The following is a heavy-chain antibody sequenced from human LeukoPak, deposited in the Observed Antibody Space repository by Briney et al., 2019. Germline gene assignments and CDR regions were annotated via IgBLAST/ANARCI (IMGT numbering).Heavy chain of an antibody. J-gene: IGHJ5*02. V-gene: IGHV4-39*01. CDR3: AIASVRPAFDP. CDR2: IYYSGST. D-gene: IGHD2-2*01. Sequence: SETLSLTCTVSGVSISDSYYYCGWFRQSPGKGLEWIGTIYYSGSTDYNPSLRGRVAISVDTSENQFSLSLTSMTAADTAVYHCAIASVRPAFDPWGQGIMVIVSS. CDR1: GVSISDSYYY.